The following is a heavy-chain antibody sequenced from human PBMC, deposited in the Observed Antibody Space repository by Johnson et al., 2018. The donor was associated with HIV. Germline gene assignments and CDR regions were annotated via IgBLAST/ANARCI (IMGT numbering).Heavy chain of an antibody. CDR2: INWSGGGT. CDR3: ASSYSESDAFDI. Sequence: VQLVESGGGVVRPGGSLRISCEASGFKFYEYDVSWVRQVPGKGLEWVSGINWSGGGTAYADSVKGRFTVSSDNAKNSLYLQMNSLRAEDTAVYYCASSYSESDAFDIWGQGTMVTVSS. D-gene: IGHD3-10*01. CDR1: GFKFYEYD. J-gene: IGHJ3*02. V-gene: IGHV3-20*04.